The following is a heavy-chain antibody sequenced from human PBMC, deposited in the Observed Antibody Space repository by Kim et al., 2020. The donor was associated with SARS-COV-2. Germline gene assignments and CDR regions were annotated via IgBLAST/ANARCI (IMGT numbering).Heavy chain of an antibody. D-gene: IGHD5-18*01. J-gene: IGHJ4*02. V-gene: IGHV3-48*03. Sequence: YADSVKGRFTITRDNAKNSLYLQMNSLRAEDTAVYYCARVGTERGYSFDYWGQGTLVTVSS. CDR3: ARVGTERGYSFDY.